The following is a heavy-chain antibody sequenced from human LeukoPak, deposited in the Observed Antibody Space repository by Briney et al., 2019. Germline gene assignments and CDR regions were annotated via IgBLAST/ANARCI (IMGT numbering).Heavy chain of an antibody. CDR3: ARGPYCSGGSCYSEVPH. J-gene: IGHJ4*02. Sequence: GASVKVSCKASGYTFTSYDINWVQQATGQGLEWMGWMNPNSGNTGYAQKFQGRVTMTRNTSISTAYMELSSLRSEDTAVYYCARGPYCSGGSCYSEVPHWGQGTLVTVSS. CDR2: MNPNSGNT. V-gene: IGHV1-8*01. D-gene: IGHD2-15*01. CDR1: GYTFTSYD.